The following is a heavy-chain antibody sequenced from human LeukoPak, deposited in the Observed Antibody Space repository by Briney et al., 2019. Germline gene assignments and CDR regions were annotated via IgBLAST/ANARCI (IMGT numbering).Heavy chain of an antibody. V-gene: IGHV4-59*11. Sequence: SETLSLTCTVSGGSISSHCWSWIRQPPGKGLEWIGYIYYSGSTNYNPSLKSRVTISVDTSKNQFSLKLSSVTAADTAVYYCARGPYDFWRGYYRSDNWFDPWGQGTLVTVSS. CDR1: GGSISSHC. CDR3: ARGPYDFWRGYYRSDNWFDP. D-gene: IGHD3-3*01. J-gene: IGHJ5*02. CDR2: IYYSGST.